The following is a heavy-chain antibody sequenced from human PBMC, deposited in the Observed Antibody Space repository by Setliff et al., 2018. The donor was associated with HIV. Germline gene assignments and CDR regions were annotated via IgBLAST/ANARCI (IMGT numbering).Heavy chain of an antibody. CDR3: ARGSGYDKGAYHYYYGMDV. Sequence: PGGSLRLSCAASEFTVSSNYMSWVRQAPGKGLEWVSVIYSGGSTYYTDSVKGRFTIARDNTKNSLYLQMNSLRAEDTAVYYCARGSGYDKGAYHYYYGMDVWGQGTTVTVSS. V-gene: IGHV3-66*01. CDR2: IYSGGST. CDR1: EFTVSSNY. D-gene: IGHD5-12*01. J-gene: IGHJ6*02.